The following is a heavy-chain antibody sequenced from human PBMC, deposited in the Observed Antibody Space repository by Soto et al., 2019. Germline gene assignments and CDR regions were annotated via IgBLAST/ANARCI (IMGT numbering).Heavy chain of an antibody. J-gene: IGHJ3*01. CDR1: GFTFNYYW. D-gene: IGHD2-21*02. CDR2: IQSDGSRT. CDR3: ARGDLGGFDL. Sequence: EVHLVESEGGLVQRGGSLRLSCAASGFTFNYYWMHWVRQAPGQGLVWVAHIQSDGSRTTYADSVKGRFTISRDNAKNTMYLQMNSLRAEDTAVYDCARGDLGGFDLWGQGTTVTVSS. V-gene: IGHV3-74*01.